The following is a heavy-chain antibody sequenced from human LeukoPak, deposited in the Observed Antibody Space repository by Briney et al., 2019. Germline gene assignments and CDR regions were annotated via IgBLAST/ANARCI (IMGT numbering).Heavy chain of an antibody. V-gene: IGHV1-69*04. CDR1: GGTFSSYA. Sequence: GASVKVSCKASGGTFSSYAFSWVRQAPGQGLEWMGRIIPILGIANYAQKFQGRVTITADKSTSTAYMELSSLRSEDTAVYYCARDHQREYYDILTGLLDAFDIWGQGTMVTVSS. J-gene: IGHJ3*02. CDR2: IIPILGIA. CDR3: ARDHQREYYDILTGLLDAFDI. D-gene: IGHD3-9*01.